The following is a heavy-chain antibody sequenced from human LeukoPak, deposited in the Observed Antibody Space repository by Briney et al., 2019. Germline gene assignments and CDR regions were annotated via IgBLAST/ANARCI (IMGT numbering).Heavy chain of an antibody. CDR2: TSSSDAGT. Sequence: GGSLRLSCAASGFTFDDYGMSWVRQAPGRGLDWVSATSSSDAGTYYADSVRGRFTISRDNSKNTLYLQMNSLRVEDAAVYYCARAPVTSCRGAYCYPFDYWGQGTLVTVSS. V-gene: IGHV3-23*01. CDR1: GFTFDDYG. CDR3: ARAPVTSCRGAYCYPFDY. J-gene: IGHJ4*02. D-gene: IGHD2-21*01.